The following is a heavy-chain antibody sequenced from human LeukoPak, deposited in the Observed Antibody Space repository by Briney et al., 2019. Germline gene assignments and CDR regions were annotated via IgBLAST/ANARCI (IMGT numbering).Heavy chain of an antibody. CDR2: TYYRSKWYN. D-gene: IGHD4-17*01. V-gene: IGHV6-1*01. CDR3: ARIATVTQDDY. CDR1: GDSGSNNRAD. Sequence: SQTLTLTCAISGDSGSNNRADWNWIRQSPSRGLEWLGRTYYRSKWYNDYALSVKSRITINPDTSKNQFSLQLNSVTPEDTAVYYCARIATVTQDDYWGQGTLVTVSS. J-gene: IGHJ4*02.